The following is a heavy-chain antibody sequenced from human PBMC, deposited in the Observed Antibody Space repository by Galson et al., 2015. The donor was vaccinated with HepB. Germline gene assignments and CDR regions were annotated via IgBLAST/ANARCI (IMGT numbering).Heavy chain of an antibody. CDR3: AKVFPEKTDGWYRQALYYFDS. CDR1: EFTFSDYG. Sequence: SLRLSCAASEFTFSDYGMHWVRQAPGKGLEWVALIWKDGTNKYYADSVKGRFTIFRDKAKSTLYLQMNSLRVDDTAMYFCAKVFPEKTDGWYRQALYYFDSWGQGTLVTVSS. D-gene: IGHD6-19*01. CDR2: IWKDGTNK. V-gene: IGHV3-33*03. J-gene: IGHJ4*02.